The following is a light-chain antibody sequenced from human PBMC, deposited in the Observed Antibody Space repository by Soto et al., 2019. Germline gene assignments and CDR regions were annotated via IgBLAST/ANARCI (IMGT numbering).Light chain of an antibody. CDR2: DAS. Sequence: EIVLTQSPATLSLSPGERATLSCRASQSVSSSYLAWYQQKPGLAPRLLIYDASSRATGIPDRFSGSGSATDFTLTISRLEPEDFAVYYCQQYGNSPYTFGQGTKLEIK. J-gene: IGKJ2*01. CDR1: QSVSSSY. CDR3: QQYGNSPYT. V-gene: IGKV3D-20*01.